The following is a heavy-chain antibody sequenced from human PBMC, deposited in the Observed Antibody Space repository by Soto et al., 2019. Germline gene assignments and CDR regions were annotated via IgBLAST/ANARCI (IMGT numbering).Heavy chain of an antibody. J-gene: IGHJ5*02. Sequence: RQPPEKKQEWIWYIYYSGSTNYNPALKTRVTISVDTYQKQLSLKLSPVTAAETEVYYCARHRGYFFCCCGDPR. CDR2: IYYSGST. V-gene: IGHV4-59*08. D-gene: IGHD3-9*01. CDR3: ARHRGYFFCCCGDP.